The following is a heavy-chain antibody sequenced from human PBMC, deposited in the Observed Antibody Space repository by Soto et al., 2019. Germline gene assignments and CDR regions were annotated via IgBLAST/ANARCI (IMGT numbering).Heavy chain of an antibody. CDR2: ISGSGGST. CDR3: ANAAAVWDSFDY. J-gene: IGHJ4*02. CDR1: GFTFSNYA. V-gene: IGHV3-23*01. D-gene: IGHD6-13*01. Sequence: EAQLLESGGGLVQPGGSLRLSCAASGFTFSNYAMSWARQAPGKGLEWVSAISGSGGSTYYAASVKGRFTISRDNSKNTLYLQMNSLRADDTAVYYCANAAAVWDSFDYWGQGTLVTVSS.